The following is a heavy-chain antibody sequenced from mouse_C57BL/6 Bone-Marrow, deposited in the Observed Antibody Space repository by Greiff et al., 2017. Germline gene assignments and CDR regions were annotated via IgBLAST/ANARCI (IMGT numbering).Heavy chain of an antibody. J-gene: IGHJ4*01. V-gene: IGHV1-62-2*01. CDR3: ARHEDYYGSSYYYAMDY. D-gene: IGHD1-1*01. Sequence: VQLKESGAELVKPGASVKLSCKASGYTFTEYTIHWVKQRSGQGLEWIGWFYPGSGSIKYNEKFKDKATLTADKSSSTVYMELSRLTSEDSAVYFCARHEDYYGSSYYYAMDYWGQGTSVTVSS. CDR1: GYTFTEYT. CDR2: FYPGSGSI.